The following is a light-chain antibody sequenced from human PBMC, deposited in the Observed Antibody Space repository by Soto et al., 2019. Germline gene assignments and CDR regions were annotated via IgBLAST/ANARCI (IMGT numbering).Light chain of an antibody. Sequence: DIQMTQSPSSLSASVGDRVTITCRASQSTSGWLAWYQQKPGKAPKLLIYDASTLERGVPSRSSGTGSGTEFTLTIDRLQPDDFATYYCQQYHTSPITFGQGTRLEIK. CDR1: QSTSGW. J-gene: IGKJ5*01. CDR2: DAS. CDR3: QQYHTSPIT. V-gene: IGKV1-5*01.